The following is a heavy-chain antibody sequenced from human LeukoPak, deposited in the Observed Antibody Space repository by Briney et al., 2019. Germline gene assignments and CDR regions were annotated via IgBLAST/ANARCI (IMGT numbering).Heavy chain of an antibody. CDR3: ARFDPGVHPGDY. Sequence: SVKVSCKASGGTFSNCGIGWVRQAPGQGLEWMGGIIPIFGTANYAQNLQGRVTITADESTTTAYMELSSLRSDDTAVYYCARFDPGVHPGDYWGQGTLVTVSS. V-gene: IGHV1-69*13. CDR2: IIPIFGTA. D-gene: IGHD3-10*01. CDR1: GGTFSNCG. J-gene: IGHJ4*02.